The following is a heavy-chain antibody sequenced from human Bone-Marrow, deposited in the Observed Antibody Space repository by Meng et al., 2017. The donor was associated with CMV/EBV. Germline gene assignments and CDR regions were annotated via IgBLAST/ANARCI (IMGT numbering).Heavy chain of an antibody. V-gene: IGHV3-21*05. J-gene: IGHJ2*01. CDR1: GFTFSSYS. CDR3: ARVRVLYWYFDL. Sequence: GESLKISCAASGFTFSSYSMNWVRQAPGKGLEWVSYISSSSSYIYYADSVKGRFTISRDNSKNTLYLQMNSLRAEDTAVYYCARVRVLYWYFDLWGRGTLVTVSS. CDR2: ISSSSSYI. D-gene: IGHD5-12*01.